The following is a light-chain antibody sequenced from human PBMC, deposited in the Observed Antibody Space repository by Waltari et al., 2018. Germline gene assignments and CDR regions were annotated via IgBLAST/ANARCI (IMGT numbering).Light chain of an antibody. J-gene: IGKJ1*01. Sequence: DIQMTQSPSSLSASVGDGVTITCRASQSISIYLNWYQQKPGKAPKLLIYAASTLHSGVPSRFSGSGSGTEFTLTISILQPEDFATYYCQKSSSTPPWTFGQGTKVEIK. CDR3: QKSSSTPPWT. CDR2: AAS. CDR1: QSISIY. V-gene: IGKV1-39*01.